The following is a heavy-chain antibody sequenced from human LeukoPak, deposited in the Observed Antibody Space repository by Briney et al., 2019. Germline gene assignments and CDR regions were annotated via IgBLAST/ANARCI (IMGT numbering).Heavy chain of an antibody. CDR3: AKDGGLWVSAHWGDS. Sequence: GGSLRLSCAASGFTFSSYTMSWVRQAPGKGLEWVSTITTSDGNTYYSDSVKGRFTVSRDNSKNTLFLQMNSLRAEDTAVYYCAKDGGLWVSAHWGDSWGRGTLVTVSS. V-gene: IGHV3-23*01. CDR1: GFTFSSYT. CDR2: ITTSDGNT. D-gene: IGHD7-27*01. J-gene: IGHJ4*02.